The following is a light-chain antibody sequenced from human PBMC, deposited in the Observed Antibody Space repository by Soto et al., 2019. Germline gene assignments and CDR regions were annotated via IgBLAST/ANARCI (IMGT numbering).Light chain of an antibody. CDR3: SLYISGSTYV. CDR2: EVN. J-gene: IGLJ1*01. CDR1: SSDVGSYNR. V-gene: IGLV2-18*01. Sequence: QSVLTRPPSVTVSPGQSVTRSCAGTSSDVGSYNRLSWYQQPPGTAPKLIMYEVNTQPSGVPDRFSGSKSGSTASLTISGLQAEDEADYYCSLYISGSTYVFGTGTKVTVL.